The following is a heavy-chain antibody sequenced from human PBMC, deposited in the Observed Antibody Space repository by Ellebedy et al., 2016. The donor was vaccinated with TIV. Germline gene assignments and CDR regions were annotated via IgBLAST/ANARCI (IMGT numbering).Heavy chain of an antibody. D-gene: IGHD3-9*01. CDR2: IYYTGTT. CDR1: GGSIGRNTYY. V-gene: IGHV4-39*01. J-gene: IGHJ3*01. Sequence: SETLSLTXTVSGGSIGRNTYYWGWIRQPPGKGLEWLGTIYYTGTTYYNPSLNSRVTISIDTSKNQFSLKLNSVTAADTAVYYCAADYDIVAGYYRGDAFDVWGQGTMVTVSS. CDR3: AADYDIVAGYYRGDAFDV.